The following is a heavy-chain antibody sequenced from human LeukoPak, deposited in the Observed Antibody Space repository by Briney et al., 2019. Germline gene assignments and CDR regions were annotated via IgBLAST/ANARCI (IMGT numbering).Heavy chain of an antibody. J-gene: IGHJ3*02. CDR2: FDPEDGET. V-gene: IGHV1-24*01. Sequence: GASVKVSCKVSGHTLSELSMHWVRQAPGKGLEWMGGFDPEDGETIYAQKFQARGTITQDTSTDTAYMELSSLRSEDTAVYYCATGTAMVREVLDAFDIWGQGTMVTVSS. CDR1: GHTLSELS. CDR3: ATGTAMVREVLDAFDI. D-gene: IGHD3-10*01.